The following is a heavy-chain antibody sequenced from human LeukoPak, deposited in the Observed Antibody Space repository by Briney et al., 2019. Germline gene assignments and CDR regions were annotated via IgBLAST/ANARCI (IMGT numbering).Heavy chain of an antibody. V-gene: IGHV4-59*01. CDR3: ARVKDFWSGLDY. CDR2: IYYSGST. D-gene: IGHD3-3*01. CDR1: GGSISSYY. J-gene: IGHJ4*02. Sequence: SETLSLTCTVSGGSISSYYWSWIRQPPGKGLEWIGYIYYSGSTNYNPPLRSRVTISVDTSKNQFSLKLSSVTAADTAVYYCARVKDFWSGLDYWGQGTLVTVSS.